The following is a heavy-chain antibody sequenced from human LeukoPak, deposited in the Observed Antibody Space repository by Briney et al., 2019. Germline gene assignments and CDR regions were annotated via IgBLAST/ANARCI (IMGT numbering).Heavy chain of an antibody. J-gene: IGHJ4*02. CDR1: GFTFGNAW. D-gene: IGHD4-17*01. Sequence: GGSLRLSCAASGFTFGNAWMSWVRQAPGKGLESVSVISGTGAFTYYADSVKGRFTISRDNSKDTLYLQMNSLRAEDTAVYYCAKGHSDYGTGFDLWGRGTLVTVSS. V-gene: IGHV3-23*01. CDR3: AKGHSDYGTGFDL. CDR2: ISGTGAFT.